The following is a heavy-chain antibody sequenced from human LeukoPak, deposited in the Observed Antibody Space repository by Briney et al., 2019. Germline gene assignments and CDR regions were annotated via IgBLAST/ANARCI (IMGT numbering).Heavy chain of an antibody. J-gene: IGHJ4*02. D-gene: IGHD6-13*01. CDR1: GFTFSSYW. CDR2: IKQDGSEK. V-gene: IGHV3-7*01. CDR3: ARVKGLASGYSSRRYYFDY. Sequence: GGSLRLSCAASGFTFSSYWMSWVRQAPGKGLEWVANIKQDGSEKYYVDSVEGRFTISRDNAKNSLYLQMNSLRAEDTAVYYCARVKGLASGYSSRRYYFDYWGQGTLVTVSS.